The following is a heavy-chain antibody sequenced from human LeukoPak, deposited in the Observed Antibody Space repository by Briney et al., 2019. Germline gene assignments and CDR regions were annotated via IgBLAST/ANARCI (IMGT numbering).Heavy chain of an antibody. J-gene: IGHJ4*02. Sequence: PGGSLRLSCTGSGFTFSSYAMSWVRQAPGKGLEWVSAISGSGGSTYYADSVKGRFTISRDNSKNTLYLQMNSLRAEDTAVYYCAKVRGYDSSQFDYWGQGTLVTVSS. CDR3: AKVRGYDSSQFDY. CDR2: ISGSGGST. V-gene: IGHV3-23*01. D-gene: IGHD3-22*01. CDR1: GFTFSSYA.